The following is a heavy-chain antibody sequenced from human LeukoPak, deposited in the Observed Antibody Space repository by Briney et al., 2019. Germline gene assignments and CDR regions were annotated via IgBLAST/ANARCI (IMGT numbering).Heavy chain of an antibody. Sequence: PSETLSLTCAVSGYSISSGYYWGWIRQPPGKGLEWIGSIYHSGSTYYNPSLKSRVTISVDTSKNQFSLKPSSVTAADTAVYYCARLIGMDVWGKGTTVTVSS. CDR3: ARLIGMDV. J-gene: IGHJ6*04. CDR2: IYHSGST. CDR1: GYSISSGYY. V-gene: IGHV4-38-2*01.